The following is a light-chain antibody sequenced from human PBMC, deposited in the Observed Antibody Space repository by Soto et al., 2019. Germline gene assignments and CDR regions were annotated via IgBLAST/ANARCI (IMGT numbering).Light chain of an antibody. V-gene: IGKV3-20*01. CDR3: QQYYSSPRT. CDR1: QSVGGNS. J-gene: IGKJ1*01. Sequence: EIVLTQSPGTLSLSPGERATLSCRASQSVGGNSLTWYQQKPGQAPRVLFYGASNRATGIPDRFSGSGSGTDFTLPISRLEPEDFAVYYCQQYYSSPRTFGQGTKVEIK. CDR2: GAS.